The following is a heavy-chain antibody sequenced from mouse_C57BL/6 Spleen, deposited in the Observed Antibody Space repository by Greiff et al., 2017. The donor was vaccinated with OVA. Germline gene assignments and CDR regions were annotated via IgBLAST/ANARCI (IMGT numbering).Heavy chain of an antibody. CDR1: GFTFSSYA. CDR3: ARDRSFTTVVATEAMDY. D-gene: IGHD1-1*01. Sequence: DVMLVESGGGLVKPGGSLKLSCAASGFTFSSYAMSWVRQTPEKRLEWVATISDGGSYTYYPDNVKGRFTISRDNAKNNLYLQMSHLKSEDTAMYYCARDRSFTTVVATEAMDYWGQGTSVTVSS. V-gene: IGHV5-4*01. CDR2: ISDGGSYT. J-gene: IGHJ4*01.